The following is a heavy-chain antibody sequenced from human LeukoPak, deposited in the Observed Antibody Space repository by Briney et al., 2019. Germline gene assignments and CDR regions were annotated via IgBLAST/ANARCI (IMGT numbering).Heavy chain of an antibody. Sequence: PSETLSLTCTVSGDSISNSGYYWDWIRQSPGKGLEWIGSINHSGTTYYEPSLKSRGTISVDASKHQFSLKLSSVTAADTTIYYCARKKLVARGYFDFWGRRIPVTVS. CDR1: GDSISNSGYY. J-gene: IGHJ4*02. V-gene: IGHV4-39*01. CDR2: INHSGTT. CDR3: ARKKLVARGYFDF. D-gene: IGHD6-13*01.